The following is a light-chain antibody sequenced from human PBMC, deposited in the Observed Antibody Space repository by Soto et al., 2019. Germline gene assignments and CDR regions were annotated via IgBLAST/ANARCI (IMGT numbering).Light chain of an antibody. CDR2: GAY. V-gene: IGKV3-15*01. CDR1: QSVSSN. Sequence: EIVMTQSPATLSLPPGERATLSCRASQSVSSNLAWYQQKPGQAPRLLIYGAYTRATGIPARFSGSGSGTAFTLTISSLQSEDFAVYYCQQYDNWPPYTFGQGTKVDIK. J-gene: IGKJ2*01. CDR3: QQYDNWPPYT.